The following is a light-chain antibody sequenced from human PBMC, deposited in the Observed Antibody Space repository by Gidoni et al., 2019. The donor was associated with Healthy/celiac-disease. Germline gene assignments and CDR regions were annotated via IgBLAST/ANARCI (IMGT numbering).Light chain of an antibody. CDR1: QSVSSSY. V-gene: IGKV3-20*01. J-gene: IGKJ4*01. Sequence: EIVLTQSPGTLSLSPGERATLSCRASQSVSSSYLAWYQQKPGQAPRRLIYGASSRATGIPDRFSGSGSGTDFTLTISRLEPEDFAVYYCQQSLTFGGXTKVEIK. CDR2: GAS. CDR3: QQSLT.